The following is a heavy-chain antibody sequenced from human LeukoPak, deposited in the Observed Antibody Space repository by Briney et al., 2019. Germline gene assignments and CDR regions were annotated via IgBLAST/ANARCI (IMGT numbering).Heavy chain of an antibody. D-gene: IGHD6-13*01. CDR2: VSYRGHT. CDR3: ARESSSWPYYFDY. CDR1: GGSISPYY. V-gene: IGHV4-59*01. J-gene: IGHJ4*02. Sequence: SETLSLTCSVSGGSISPYYWSWIRQPPGKGLEWIGYVSYRGHTNYNPSLESRVTISLDTSKNQFSVKLNSVTAADTGVYYCARESSSWPYYFDYWGQGTLVTVSS.